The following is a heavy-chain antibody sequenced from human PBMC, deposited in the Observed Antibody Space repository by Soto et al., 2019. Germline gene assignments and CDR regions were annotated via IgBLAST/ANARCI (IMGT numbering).Heavy chain of an antibody. V-gene: IGHV3-64D*06. CDR2: ISSNGGST. CDR3: VRLTIFGVALIFDY. D-gene: IGHD3-3*01. J-gene: IGHJ4*02. Sequence: PGGSLRLSCSASGFTFSSYAMHWVRQAPGKGLEYVSAISSNGGSTYYADSVKGRFTISRDNSKNTLYLQMSSLRAEDTAVYYCVRLTIFGVALIFDYWGQGTLVTVSS. CDR1: GFTFSSYA.